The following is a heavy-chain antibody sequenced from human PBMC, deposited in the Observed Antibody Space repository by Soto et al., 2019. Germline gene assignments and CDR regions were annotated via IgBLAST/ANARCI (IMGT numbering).Heavy chain of an antibody. J-gene: IGHJ3*02. CDR2: ISGSGGST. D-gene: IGHD6-19*01. CDR3: GNGGGDYSSGWYGAFDI. V-gene: IGHV3-23*01. Sequence: EVQLLESGGGLVQPGGSLRLSCAASGFTFSSYAMSWVRQAPGKGLEWVSTISGSGGSTYYADSVKGRFTISRDNSKNTLYLQMNSLRAEETAVYYCGNGGGDYSSGWYGAFDIWGQGTMVTVSS. CDR1: GFTFSSYA.